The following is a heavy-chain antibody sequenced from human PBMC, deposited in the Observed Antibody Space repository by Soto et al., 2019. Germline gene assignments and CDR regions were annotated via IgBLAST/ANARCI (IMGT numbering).Heavy chain of an antibody. CDR3: ARGSGILKNYYYYGMDV. CDR1: GGSFSGYY. CDR2: INHSGST. Sequence: PSETLSLTCTVSGGSFSGYYWSWIRQPPGKGLEWIGEINHSGSTNYNPSLKSRVTISVDTSKNQFSLKLSSVTAADTAVYYCARGSGILKNYYYYGMDVWGQGATVTVSS. D-gene: IGHD2-15*01. J-gene: IGHJ6*02. V-gene: IGHV4-34*01.